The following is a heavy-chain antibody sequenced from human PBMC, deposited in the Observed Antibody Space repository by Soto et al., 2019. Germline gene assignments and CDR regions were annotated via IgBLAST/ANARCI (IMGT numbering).Heavy chain of an antibody. CDR2: IYYSGST. Sequence: QVQLQESGPGLVKPSETLSLTCTVSGGSISSYYWSWIRQPPGKGLEWIGYIYYSGSTNYNPSLKSRVAISVDTSKNEFSLKLSSMTAADTAVYYCARDEDSSGYHYAFDIWGQGTMVTVSS. CDR3: ARDEDSSGYHYAFDI. D-gene: IGHD3-22*01. J-gene: IGHJ3*02. V-gene: IGHV4-59*01. CDR1: GGSISSYY.